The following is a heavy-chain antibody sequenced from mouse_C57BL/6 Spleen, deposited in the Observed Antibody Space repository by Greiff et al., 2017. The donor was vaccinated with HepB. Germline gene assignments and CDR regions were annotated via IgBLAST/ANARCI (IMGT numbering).Heavy chain of an antibody. V-gene: IGHV1-50*01. D-gene: IGHD2-4*01. CDR3: ARRGLRHWFAY. CDR2: IDPSDSYT. CDR1: GYTFTSYW. Sequence: QVQLKQPGAELVKPGASVKLSCKASGYTFTSYWMQWVKQRPGQGLEWIGEIDPSDSYTNYNQKFKGKATLTVDTSSSTAYMQLSSLTSEDSAVYYCARRGLRHWFAYWGQGTLVTVSA. J-gene: IGHJ3*01.